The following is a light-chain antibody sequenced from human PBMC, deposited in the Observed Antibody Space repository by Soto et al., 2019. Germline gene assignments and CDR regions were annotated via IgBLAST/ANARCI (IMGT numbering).Light chain of an antibody. Sequence: DIQMPQSPSTLSASVGDRVTITCRASQSISSWLAWYQQKPGKAPKLLIYKASNLESGVPSRFSGSGSGTDFTLTISSLQPEDFATYYCQKSYAPLTFGGGTKVDIK. J-gene: IGKJ4*01. CDR3: QKSYAPLT. CDR1: QSISSW. CDR2: KAS. V-gene: IGKV1-5*03.